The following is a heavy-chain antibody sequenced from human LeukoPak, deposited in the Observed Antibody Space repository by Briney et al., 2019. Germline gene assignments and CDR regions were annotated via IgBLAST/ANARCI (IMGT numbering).Heavy chain of an antibody. V-gene: IGHV1-69*13. Sequence: SVKVSCKAFGGTFSSYAISWVRQAPGQGLEWMGGIIPIFGTANYAQKFQGRVTITADESTSTAYMELSSLRSEDTAVYYCASGREVSATGTTACDYWGQGTLVTVSS. D-gene: IGHD1-1*01. CDR1: GGTFSSYA. CDR2: IIPIFGTA. J-gene: IGHJ4*02. CDR3: ASGREVSATGTTACDY.